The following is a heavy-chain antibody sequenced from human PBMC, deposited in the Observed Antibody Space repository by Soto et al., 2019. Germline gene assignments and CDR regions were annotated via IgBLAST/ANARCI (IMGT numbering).Heavy chain of an antibody. CDR2: IKQDGSEK. V-gene: IGHV3-7*03. Sequence: GGSLRLSCAASGFTLSSYWMSWVRQAPGKGLEWVANIKQDGSEKYYVDSVKGRFTISRDNAKNSLYLQMNSLRAEDTAVYYCARNWTEGSGSYHPAGYFDYWGQGTLVTVSS. D-gene: IGHD3-10*01. J-gene: IGHJ4*02. CDR1: GFTLSSYW. CDR3: ARNWTEGSGSYHPAGYFDY.